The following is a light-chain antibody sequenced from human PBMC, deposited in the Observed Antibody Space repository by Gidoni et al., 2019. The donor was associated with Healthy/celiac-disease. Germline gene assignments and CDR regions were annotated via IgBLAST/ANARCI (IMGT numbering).Light chain of an antibody. CDR1: QSLLHSNGYNY. J-gene: IGKJ4*01. V-gene: IGKV2-28*01. Sequence: EMVLSQSPLSLPVTPGEPASISCRSSQSLLHSNGYNYMDWYLQKPEQSPHLLIYLGSNRASGVPDRFSGSGSGTDFTLKISRVEAEDVGVYYCMQALQTPPAFGGGTKVEIK. CDR2: LGS. CDR3: MQALQTPPA.